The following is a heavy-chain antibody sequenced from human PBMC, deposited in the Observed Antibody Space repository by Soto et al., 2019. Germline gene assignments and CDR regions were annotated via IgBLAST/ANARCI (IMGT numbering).Heavy chain of an antibody. CDR2: IYYSGRT. J-gene: IGHJ4*02. CDR1: GGSISSGGYY. CDR3: AGIYRGSPVGTLRY. V-gene: IGHV4-31*03. Sequence: QVQLQESGPGLVKPSQTLSLTCTVSGGSISSGGYYWSWIRQHPGKGLEWIGYIYYSGRTYYNPSPKRRVTISVDTAKNQFSLKLSSVTAADTAVYYCAGIYRGSPVGTLRYWGQGTLVTVSS. D-gene: IGHD1-26*01.